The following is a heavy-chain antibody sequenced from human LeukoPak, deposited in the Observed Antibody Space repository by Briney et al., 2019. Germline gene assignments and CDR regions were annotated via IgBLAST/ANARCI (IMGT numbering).Heavy chain of an antibody. CDR2: ISNSGGTI. D-gene: IGHD6-13*01. CDR1: GFTFSDYF. J-gene: IGHJ4*02. V-gene: IGHV3-11*01. Sequence: GGSLRLSCAATGFTFSDYFMTWSRQAPGKGLEWVSYISNSGGTIYYSDSVKGRFTISRDNAKNLLYLEMDSLRAGDTAVYYCARMRSSWYFDHWGQGSLVTVSS. CDR3: ARMRSSWYFDH.